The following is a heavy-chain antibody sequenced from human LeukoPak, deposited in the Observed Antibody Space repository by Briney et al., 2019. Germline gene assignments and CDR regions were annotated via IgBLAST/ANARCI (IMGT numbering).Heavy chain of an antibody. CDR1: GASMSSHY. CDR3: AGGSGSYYLQVQYYFDY. V-gene: IGHV4-59*08. D-gene: IGHD3-10*01. J-gene: IGHJ4*02. Sequence: SETLSLTCTVSGASMSSHYWSWIRQPPGKGLEWIGFVYYSGTTNYNPSLKSRVTISVDTSKNQFSLKLSSVTAADTAVYYCAGGSGSYYLQVQYYFDYWGQGTLVTVSS. CDR2: VYYSGTT.